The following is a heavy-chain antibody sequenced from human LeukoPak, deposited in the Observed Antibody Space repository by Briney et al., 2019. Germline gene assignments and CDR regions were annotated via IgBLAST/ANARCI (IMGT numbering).Heavy chain of an antibody. V-gene: IGHV1-2*02. CDR3: ARASYYYDSSGYPGYYFDY. D-gene: IGHD3-22*01. CDR1: GYTFTDYY. Sequence: ASVTVSCKASGYTFTDYYTHWVRQAPGQGLEWMGWINPNSGGTNYAQKFQGRVTMTRDTSISTAYMKLSRLRSDDTAVYYCARASYYYDSSGYPGYYFDYWGQGTLVTVSS. CDR2: INPNSGGT. J-gene: IGHJ4*02.